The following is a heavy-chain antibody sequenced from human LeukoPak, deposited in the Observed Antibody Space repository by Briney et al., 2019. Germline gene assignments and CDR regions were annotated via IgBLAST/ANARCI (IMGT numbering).Heavy chain of an antibody. J-gene: IGHJ4*02. Sequence: SGPRLVKPSQTLSLTCAISGDSVSSNSAAWGWIRQSPSRGLEWLGRTYYRSGWYNDYALSVESRITINPDTSGNQVSLQLTSVTPEDTAVYYCSRELAWGPADYWGQGTLVTVSS. D-gene: IGHD7-27*01. CDR2: TYYRSGWYN. V-gene: IGHV6-1*01. CDR1: GDSVSSNSAA. CDR3: SRELAWGPADY.